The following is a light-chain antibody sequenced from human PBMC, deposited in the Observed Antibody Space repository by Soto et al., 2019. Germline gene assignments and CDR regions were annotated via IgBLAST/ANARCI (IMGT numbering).Light chain of an antibody. Sequence: QSVLTQPRSVSGSPGQSVTISCTGTSSDVGVYNYVSWYQQHPGKAPKLMIYDVTKRPSGVPDRFSGSKSANTASLTISGLQDEDEADYYCCSYAGRYTFVFGTGTKVTVL. CDR2: DVT. J-gene: IGLJ1*01. V-gene: IGLV2-11*01. CDR3: CSYAGRYTFV. CDR1: SSDVGVYNY.